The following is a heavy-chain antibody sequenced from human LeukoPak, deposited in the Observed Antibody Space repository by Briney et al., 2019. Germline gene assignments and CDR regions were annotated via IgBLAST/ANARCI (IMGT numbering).Heavy chain of an antibody. CDR1: GYTFTTYV. V-gene: IGHV7-4-1*02. CDR3: ARQVGTAPSHDFGH. D-gene: IGHD1-26*01. CDR2: INTYTRNP. J-gene: IGHJ4*01. Sequence: GASVKVSCKASGYTFTTYVLNWVRQAPGQGFEWMGFINTYTRNPTYAQGFTGRFVFSLDTSVSTAYLQISSLKAEDTAVYYCARQVGTAPSHDFGHWGHGTLVTVSS.